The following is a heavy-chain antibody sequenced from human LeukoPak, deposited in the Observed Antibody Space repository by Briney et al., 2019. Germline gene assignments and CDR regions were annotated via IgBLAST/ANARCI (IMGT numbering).Heavy chain of an antibody. CDR2: IYTSGTI. Sequence: SETLSLTCTFSGGSITSYYWSWIRQPAGTALEWIGRIYTSGTITYNPSLKSRVTMSVDTSKNQFSLKLSSVTAADTAVYYCARDSGTTGEVKFDPWGQGTLVTVSS. D-gene: IGHD3-10*01. V-gene: IGHV4-4*07. CDR3: ARDSGTTGEVKFDP. J-gene: IGHJ5*02. CDR1: GGSITSYY.